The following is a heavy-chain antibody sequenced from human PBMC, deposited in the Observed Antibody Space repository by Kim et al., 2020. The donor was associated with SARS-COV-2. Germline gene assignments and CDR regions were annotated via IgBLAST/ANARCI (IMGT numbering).Heavy chain of an antibody. V-gene: IGHV4-34*01. Sequence: SETLSLTCAVYGGSFSGYYWSWIRQPPGKGLEWIGEINHSGSTNYNPSLKSRVTISVDTSKNQFPLKLSSVTAADTAVYYCARGDIVVVPADETYYYYGMDVWGQGTTVTVSS. J-gene: IGHJ6*02. CDR1: GGSFSGYY. D-gene: IGHD2-2*01. CDR3: ARGDIVVVPADETYYYYGMDV. CDR2: INHSGST.